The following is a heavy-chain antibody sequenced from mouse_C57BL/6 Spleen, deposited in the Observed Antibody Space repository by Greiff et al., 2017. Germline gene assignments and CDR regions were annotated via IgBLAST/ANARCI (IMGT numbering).Heavy chain of an antibody. V-gene: IGHV6-3*01. CDR3: TADYSNYEGDAMDY. J-gene: IGHJ4*01. CDR1: GFTFSNYW. CDR2: IRLKSDNYAT. Sequence: EVMLVESGGGLVQPGGSMKLSCVASGFTFSNYWMNWVRQSPEKGLEWVAQIRLKSDNYATHYAESVKGRFTISRDDSKSSVYLQMNNLRAEDTGIYYCTADYSNYEGDAMDYWGQGTSVTVSS. D-gene: IGHD2-5*01.